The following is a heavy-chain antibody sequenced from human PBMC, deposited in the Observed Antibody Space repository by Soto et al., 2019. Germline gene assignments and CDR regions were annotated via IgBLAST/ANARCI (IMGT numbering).Heavy chain of an antibody. CDR3: ARDDLASDLYGMDV. V-gene: IGHV3-21*01. CDR2: ISSSSSYI. J-gene: IGHJ6*02. CDR1: GFTFSSYS. Sequence: GGSLRLSCAASGFTFSSYSMNWVRQAPGKGLEWVSSISSSSSYIYYADSVKGRFTISRDNAKNSLYLQMNSLRAEDTAVYYCARDDLASDLYGMDVWGQGTTVTVSS. D-gene: IGHD1-26*01.